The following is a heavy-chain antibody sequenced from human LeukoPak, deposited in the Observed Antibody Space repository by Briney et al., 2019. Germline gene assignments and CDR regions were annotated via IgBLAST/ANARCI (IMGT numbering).Heavy chain of an antibody. CDR3: ARGATYYDFWSGYSLGSYYMDV. D-gene: IGHD3-3*01. CDR2: INHSGST. CDR1: GGSFSGYY. J-gene: IGHJ6*03. V-gene: IGHV4-34*01. Sequence: SETLSLTCAVYGGSFSGYYWSWIRQPPGKGLEWIGEINHSGSTNYNPSLKSRVTISVDTSKNQFSLKLSSVTAADTAVYYCARGATYYDFWSGYSLGSYYMDVWGKGTTVTVSS.